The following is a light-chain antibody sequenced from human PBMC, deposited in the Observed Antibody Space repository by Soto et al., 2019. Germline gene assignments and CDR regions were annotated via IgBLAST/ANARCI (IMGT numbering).Light chain of an antibody. CDR3: SSYTSSSTYV. J-gene: IGLJ1*01. CDR1: SSDVGYYNY. CDR2: EVS. Sequence: QSVLTQPASVSGSPGQSITISCTGTSSDVGYYNYVSWYRQHPGKAPRLMIYEVSNRPSGVSNRFSGSKSGNTASLTISGLQAEDEADYYCSSYTSSSTYVFGTGTKVTVL. V-gene: IGLV2-14*01.